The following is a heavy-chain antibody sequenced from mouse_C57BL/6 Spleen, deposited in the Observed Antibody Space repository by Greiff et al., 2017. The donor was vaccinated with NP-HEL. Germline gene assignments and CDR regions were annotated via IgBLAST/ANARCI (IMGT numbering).Heavy chain of an antibody. D-gene: IGHD2-4*01. CDR3: ARRGYDYLYYAMDY. J-gene: IGHJ4*01. Sequence: QVQLQQPGAELVRPGTSVKLSCKASGYTFTSYWMHWVKQRPGQGLEWIGVIDPSDSYTNYNQKFKGKATLTVDTSSSTAYMQLSSLTSEDSAVYYCARRGYDYLYYAMDYWGQGTSVTVSS. CDR1: GYTFTSYW. CDR2: IDPSDSYT. V-gene: IGHV1-59*01.